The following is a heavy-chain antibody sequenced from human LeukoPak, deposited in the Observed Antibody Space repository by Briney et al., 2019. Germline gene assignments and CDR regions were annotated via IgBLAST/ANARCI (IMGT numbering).Heavy chain of an antibody. CDR3: ARRVTGDLRRFGY. CDR1: GGSISSSGYS. J-gene: IGHJ4*02. V-gene: IGHV4-39*01. CDR2: INYSGST. D-gene: IGHD7-27*01. Sequence: PSETLSLTCTVSGGSISSSGYSWGWIRQPPGKGLEWIGNINYSGSTYYNPSLKSRVTIFVDTSKNQFSLKVTSVTAADTAVYFCARRVTGDLRRFGYWGQGTLVTVSS.